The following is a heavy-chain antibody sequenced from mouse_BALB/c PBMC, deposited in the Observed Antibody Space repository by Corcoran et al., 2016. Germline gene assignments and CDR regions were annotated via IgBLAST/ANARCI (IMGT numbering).Heavy chain of an antibody. CDR1: GYTFTSYV. Sequence: EVQLQQSGPELVKPGASVKMTCKASGYTFTSYVMHWVKQKPGQGLEWIGYINPYNDGTKYNEKFKCKATLTSDKSSSTAYMELSSLTSEDSAVYYCARWDLDGYYPMDYWGQGTSVTVSS. V-gene: IGHV1S136*01. CDR2: INPYNDGT. CDR3: ARWDLDGYYPMDY. J-gene: IGHJ4*01. D-gene: IGHD2-3*01.